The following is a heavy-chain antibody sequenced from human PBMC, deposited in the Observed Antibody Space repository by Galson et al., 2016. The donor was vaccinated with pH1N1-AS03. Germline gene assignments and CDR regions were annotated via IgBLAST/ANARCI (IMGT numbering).Heavy chain of an antibody. CDR3: VVDWGPSGFAL. J-gene: IGHJ5*02. V-gene: IGHV4-30-2*01. CDR1: GGSISSGGYS. D-gene: IGHD3-9*01. CDR2: IYHTGST. Sequence: LSLTCAVSGGSISSGGYSWSWIRQPPGKGLEWIGYIYHTGSTNYNPSLKSRVAISEDTSKKQFSVKLTSVTAADTAVYYCVVDWGPSGFALWGQGTLVTVSS.